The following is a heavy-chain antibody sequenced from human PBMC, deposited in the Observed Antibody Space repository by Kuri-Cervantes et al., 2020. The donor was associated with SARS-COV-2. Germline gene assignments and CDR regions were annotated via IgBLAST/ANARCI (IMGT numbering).Heavy chain of an antibody. D-gene: IGHD1-26*01. CDR3: AKDQWELLGGGY. CDR1: GFTFSSYA. V-gene: IGHV3-23*01. Sequence: GGSLRLSCAASGFTFSSYAMSWVRQAPGKGLEWVSAISGSGGSTYYADSVKGRFTISRDNSKSTLYLQMNSLRAEDTAVYYCAKDQWELLGGGYWGQGTLVTVSS. CDR2: ISGSGGST. J-gene: IGHJ4*02.